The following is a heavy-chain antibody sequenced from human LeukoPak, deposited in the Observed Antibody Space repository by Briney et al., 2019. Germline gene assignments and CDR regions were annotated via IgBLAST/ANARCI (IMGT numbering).Heavy chain of an antibody. CDR2: ISGSGAGT. Sequence: PGGSLRLSCAASRFIFSSYGMSWVRQAPGKGLEWVSAISGSGAGTYYADSVKGRFTISRDNSKNTLYLQMNSLRVEDTAVYYCARGPSGYHNTGGQGTLVTVSS. D-gene: IGHD5-12*01. CDR3: ARGPSGYHNT. CDR1: RFIFSSYG. V-gene: IGHV3-23*01. J-gene: IGHJ4*02.